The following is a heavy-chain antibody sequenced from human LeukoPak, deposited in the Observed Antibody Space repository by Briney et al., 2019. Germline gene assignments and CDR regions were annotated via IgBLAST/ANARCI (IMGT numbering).Heavy chain of an antibody. Sequence: GASVKVSCKASGGTFSSYAISWVRQAPGQGLEWMGGIIPIFGTANYAQKFQGRVTITADESTSTAYMELSSLRSEDTAVYYCAKGHYYDSSGLCDYWGQGTLVTVSS. J-gene: IGHJ4*02. D-gene: IGHD3-22*01. CDR3: AKGHYYDSSGLCDY. V-gene: IGHV1-69*13. CDR2: IIPIFGTA. CDR1: GGTFSSYA.